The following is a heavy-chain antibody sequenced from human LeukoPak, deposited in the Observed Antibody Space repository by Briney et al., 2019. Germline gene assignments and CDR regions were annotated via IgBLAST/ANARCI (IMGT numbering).Heavy chain of an antibody. CDR1: GFTVSSNY. CDR3: VKDYQVGNSPAFGDY. CDR2: IYSGGDT. Sequence: GGSLRLSCAASGFTVSSNYMSWVRQAPGKGLEWVSVIYSGGDTYNADSVKGRFTISRDNSRNTMYLQMNSLRVEDTAVYYCVKDYQVGNSPAFGDYWGQGTLVTISS. D-gene: IGHD1-26*01. J-gene: IGHJ4*02. V-gene: IGHV3-53*01.